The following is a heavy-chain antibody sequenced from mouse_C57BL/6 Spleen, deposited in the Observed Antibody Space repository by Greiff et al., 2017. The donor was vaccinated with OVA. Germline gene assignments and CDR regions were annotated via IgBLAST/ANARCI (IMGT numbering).Heavy chain of an antibody. CDR1: GYTFTEYT. CDR2: FYPGSGSI. J-gene: IGHJ3*01. Sequence: LVESGAELVKPGASVKLSCKASGYTFTEYTIHWVKQRSGQGLEWIGWFYPGSGSIKYNEKFKDKATLTADKSSSTVYMELSRLTSEDSAVYFCARHEKYSYDGYLAWFAYWGQGTLVTVSA. D-gene: IGHD2-3*01. CDR3: ARHEKYSYDGYLAWFAY. V-gene: IGHV1-62-2*01.